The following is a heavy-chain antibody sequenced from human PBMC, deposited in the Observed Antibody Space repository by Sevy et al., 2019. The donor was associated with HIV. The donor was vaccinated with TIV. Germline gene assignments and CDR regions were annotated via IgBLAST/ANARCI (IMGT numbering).Heavy chain of an antibody. J-gene: IGHJ3*02. D-gene: IGHD1-26*01. CDR2: ISGSGGST. Sequence: GGSLRLSCAASGFTFSSYAMSWVRLAPGKGLEWVSAISGSGGSTYYADSVKGRLTISRDNSKNTLYRQMNSLRAEDTAVYYCAKVLGGSFLLDAFDIWGQGTMVTVSS. CDR1: GFTFSSYA. CDR3: AKVLGGSFLLDAFDI. V-gene: IGHV3-23*01.